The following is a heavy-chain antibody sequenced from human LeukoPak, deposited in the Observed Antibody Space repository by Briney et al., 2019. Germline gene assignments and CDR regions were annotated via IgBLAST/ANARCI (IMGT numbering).Heavy chain of an antibody. Sequence: PGGSLRLSCGVSGFTFSNHWMRWVRQAPGKGLEWVANRKQDGSEKDYVDSVKGRFTISRDNAKNSLYLQMNSLRAEDTAVYYCARDRKFHDAFDIWGQGTMVTVSS. CDR3: ARDRKFHDAFDI. CDR2: RKQDGSEK. J-gene: IGHJ3*02. V-gene: IGHV3-7*01. CDR1: GFTFSNHW.